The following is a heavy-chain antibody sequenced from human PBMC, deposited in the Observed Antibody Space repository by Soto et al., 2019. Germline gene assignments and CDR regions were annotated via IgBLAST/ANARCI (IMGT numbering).Heavy chain of an antibody. J-gene: IGHJ6*02. CDR2: IKSKTDGGTT. Sequence: PGGSLRLSCAASGFTFSNAWMSWVRQAPGKGLEWVGRIKSKTDGGTTDYAAPVKGRFTISRDDSKNTLYLQMNSLKTEDTAVYYCAKPHPTPDYDFWSGNYHGMDVWGQGTTVTVSS. CDR1: GFTFSNAW. V-gene: IGHV3-15*01. D-gene: IGHD3-3*01. CDR3: AKPHPTPDYDFWSGNYHGMDV.